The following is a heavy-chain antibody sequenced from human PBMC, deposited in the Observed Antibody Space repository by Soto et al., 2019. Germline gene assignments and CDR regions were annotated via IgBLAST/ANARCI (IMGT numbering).Heavy chain of an antibody. D-gene: IGHD3-3*01. CDR3: ARGGRNTIFGVVKQYNWFDP. CDR2: INPNSGGT. V-gene: IGHV1-2*04. CDR1: GYTFTGYY. J-gene: IGHJ5*02. Sequence: GASVKVSCKASGYTFTGYYMHWVRQAPGQRLEGMGWINPNSGGTNYAQKFQGWVTMTRDTSISTAYMELSRLRSDDTAVYYCARGGRNTIFGVVKQYNWFDPWGQGTLVTVSS.